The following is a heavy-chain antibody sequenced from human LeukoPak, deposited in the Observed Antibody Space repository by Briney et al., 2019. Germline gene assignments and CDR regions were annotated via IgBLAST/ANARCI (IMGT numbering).Heavy chain of an antibody. CDR1: GFTVSSNY. D-gene: IGHD3-10*01. CDR2: IYSGGST. Sequence: GGSLRLSCAASGFTVSSNYMNWVRQAPGKGLEWVSVIYSGGSTYYAESVKGRFTISRDKSKNTLYLQMNSLRAEDTAVYYCARDLYRGSWGFDYWAREPWSLSP. CDR3: ARDLYRGSWGFDY. V-gene: IGHV3-66*01. J-gene: IGHJ4*02.